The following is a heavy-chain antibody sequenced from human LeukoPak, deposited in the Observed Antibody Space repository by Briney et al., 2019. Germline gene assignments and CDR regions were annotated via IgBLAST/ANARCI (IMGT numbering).Heavy chain of an antibody. J-gene: IGHJ2*01. Sequence: ASVKVSCKASGYTFTGYHMHWVRQAPGQGLEWMGWINPNSGGTNYAQKFQGRVTMTRDTSISTAYMELSRLRSDDTAVYYCARESAVVVAATPWYFDLWGRGTLVTVSS. CDR1: GYTFTGYH. V-gene: IGHV1-2*02. D-gene: IGHD2-15*01. CDR2: INPNSGGT. CDR3: ARESAVVVAATPWYFDL.